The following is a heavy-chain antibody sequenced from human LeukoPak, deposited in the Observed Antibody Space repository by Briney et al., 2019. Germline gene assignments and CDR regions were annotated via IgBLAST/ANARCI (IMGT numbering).Heavy chain of an antibody. CDR1: GYTFTSYY. CDR2: INPSGGST. CDR3: ARGGDCGGDCYSVDY. Sequence: GASVKVSCKASGYTFTSYYMHWVRQAPGQGLEWMGIINPSGGSTSYAQKFQGRVTMTRDTSTSTAYMELSSLRSEDTAVYYCARGGDCGGDCYSVDYWGQGTLVTVSS. V-gene: IGHV1-46*01. J-gene: IGHJ4*02. D-gene: IGHD2-21*01.